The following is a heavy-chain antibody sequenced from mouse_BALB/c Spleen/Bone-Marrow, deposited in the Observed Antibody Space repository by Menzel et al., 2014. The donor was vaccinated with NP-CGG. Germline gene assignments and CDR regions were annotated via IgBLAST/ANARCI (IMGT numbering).Heavy chain of an antibody. J-gene: IGHJ4*01. CDR1: GYTFTSYW. V-gene: IGHV1S22*01. CDR2: IYPGSGST. Sequence: LQQSGSELVRPGASVKLSCKASGYTFTSYWMHWVKQRPGQGLEWIGNIYPGSGSTNYDEKFKNKATLTVDTSSSAAYMQLRSLTSEDSAVYYCTRGDYPYFPMDYGGQGTSVTVSS. D-gene: IGHD2-4*01. CDR3: TRGDYPYFPMDY.